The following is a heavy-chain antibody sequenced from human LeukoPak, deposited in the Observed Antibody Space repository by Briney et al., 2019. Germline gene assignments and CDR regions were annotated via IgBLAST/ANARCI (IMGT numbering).Heavy chain of an antibody. CDR1: GFTFDDYA. D-gene: IGHD3-10*02. V-gene: IGHV3-9*01. Sequence: GGSLRLSCAASGFTFDDYAMHWVRQAPGKGLEWVSGISWNSGSIGYADSVKGRFTISRDNAKNSLYLQMNSLRAEDTAVYYCAELGISMIGGVWGKGTTVTISS. J-gene: IGHJ6*04. CDR3: AELGISMIGGV. CDR2: ISWNSGSI.